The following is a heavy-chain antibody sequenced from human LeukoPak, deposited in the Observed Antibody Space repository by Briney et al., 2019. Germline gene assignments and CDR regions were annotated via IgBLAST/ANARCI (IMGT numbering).Heavy chain of an antibody. CDR2: ISSGTNYI. V-gene: IGHV3-21*01. CDR1: GFTFDNYN. Sequence: GGSLRLACAASGFTFDNYNMNWVRQAPGKGLEWVSSISSGTNYIFEADSVKGRFTVTKDTALNSLSLKMNSLRADDTAVHYCARSAGGNYFDYWDQGTLVTVSS. D-gene: IGHD2-8*02. CDR3: ARSAGGNYFDY. J-gene: IGHJ4*02.